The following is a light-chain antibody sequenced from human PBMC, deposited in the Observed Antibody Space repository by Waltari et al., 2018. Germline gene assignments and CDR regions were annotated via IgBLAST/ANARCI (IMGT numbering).Light chain of an antibody. V-gene: IGLV2-8*01. Sequence: QAALTQSPSVSGSPGQSVTIPCTGTSSDIGNYKYVSWYQQNSGKAPKLIIYEVSRRPSGVSDRCSGSKSGNTASLTISGLQAEDEADYYCSSYGGSNILLFGGGTRLTVL. CDR3: SSYGGSNILL. CDR2: EVS. J-gene: IGLJ2*01. CDR1: SSDIGNYKY.